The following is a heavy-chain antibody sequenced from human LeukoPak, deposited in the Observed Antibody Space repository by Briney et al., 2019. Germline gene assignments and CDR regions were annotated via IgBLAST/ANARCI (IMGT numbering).Heavy chain of an antibody. CDR3: ARNGSGSYYREFDY. CDR1: GFTFNSAD. D-gene: IGHD3-10*01. V-gene: IGHV3-48*01. J-gene: IGHJ4*02. Sequence: TGGSLRLSCVVPGFTFNSADMNWVRQAPGTGLEWLSYISSSSTIYHADSVKGRFTIFRDNAQNSLYLQMNSLKAEDTAVYYCARNGSGSYYREFDYWGKRTLVTVSS. CDR2: ISSSSTI.